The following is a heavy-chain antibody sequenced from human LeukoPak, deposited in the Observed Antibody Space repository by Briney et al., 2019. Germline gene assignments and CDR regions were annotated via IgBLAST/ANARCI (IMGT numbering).Heavy chain of an antibody. CDR3: ARGRFLDAFDI. CDR2: IYYSGST. Sequence: SETLSLTCTVAGGSISSYYWSWIRQPPGKGLEWIWYIYYSGSTKYKPSLKSRVTISVDTSKNQFSLKLSSVTAADTAVYYCARGRFLDAFDIWGQGTMVTVSS. D-gene: IGHD3-3*01. CDR1: GGSISSYY. V-gene: IGHV4-59*01. J-gene: IGHJ3*02.